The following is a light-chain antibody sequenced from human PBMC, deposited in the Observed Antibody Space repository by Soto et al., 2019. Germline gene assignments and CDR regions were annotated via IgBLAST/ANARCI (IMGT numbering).Light chain of an antibody. CDR1: SSNVGSNY. CDR3: ATWDRSLSVYVL. CDR2: DNN. Sequence: QSALTQPPSVSAAPGQKVTISCSGSSSNVGSNYVPWYQQLPGTAPKLLIYDNNKRPSGIPDRFSGSKSGTSATLDITSLQTGDEADYYCATWDRSLSVYVLFGGGTKVTVL. J-gene: IGLJ2*01. V-gene: IGLV1-51*01.